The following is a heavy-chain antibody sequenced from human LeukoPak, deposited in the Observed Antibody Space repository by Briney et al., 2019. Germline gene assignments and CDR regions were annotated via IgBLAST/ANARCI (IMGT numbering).Heavy chain of an antibody. V-gene: IGHV4-39*07. J-gene: IGHJ4*02. Sequence: SETLSLTCTVSGDSIRSNKYYWGWIRQPPGKGLEGIGSVYYCGSTNYNPYLKSRVTISVDTSTNPISLEMASVTAPDTALYYCARLGDSSGYYYHGPLEADYWGQGTLVTVSS. D-gene: IGHD3-22*01. CDR1: GDSIRSNKYY. CDR3: ARLGDSSGYYYHGPLEADY. CDR2: VYYCGST.